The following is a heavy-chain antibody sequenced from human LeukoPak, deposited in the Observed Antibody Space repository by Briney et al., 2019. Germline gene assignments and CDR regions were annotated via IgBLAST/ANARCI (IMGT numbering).Heavy chain of an antibody. Sequence: ASVKVSCKASGYTFTSYYMHWVRQAPGQGLEWMGIINPSGGSTSYAQKFQGRVTMTRDTSTSTVYMELSSLRSEDTAVYYCAGLGAVAGSGYWFDPWGQGTLVTVSS. D-gene: IGHD6-19*01. V-gene: IGHV1-46*01. CDR2: INPSGGST. CDR3: AGLGAVAGSGYWFDP. CDR1: GYTFTSYY. J-gene: IGHJ5*02.